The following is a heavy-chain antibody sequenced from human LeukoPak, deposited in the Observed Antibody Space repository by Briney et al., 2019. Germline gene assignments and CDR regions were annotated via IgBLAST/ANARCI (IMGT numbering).Heavy chain of an antibody. CDR3: ARVSWYYYDSSGPNYFDY. D-gene: IGHD3-22*01. Sequence: GGSLRLSCAASGFTFSSYWMHWVRQAPGKGLVWVSRINSDGSSTSYADSVKGRFTISRDNAKNTLYLQMNSLRAEDTAVYYCARVSWYYYDSSGPNYFDYWGQGTLVTVSS. CDR2: INSDGSST. CDR1: GFTFSSYW. J-gene: IGHJ4*02. V-gene: IGHV3-74*01.